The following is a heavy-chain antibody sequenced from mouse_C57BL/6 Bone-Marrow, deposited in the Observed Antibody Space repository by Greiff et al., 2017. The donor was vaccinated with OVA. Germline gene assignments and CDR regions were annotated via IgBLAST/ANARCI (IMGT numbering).Heavy chain of an antibody. CDR3: APTVVPYWYFDV. CDR2: IYPGDGDT. Sequence: QVQLQQSGAELVKPGASVKISCKASGYAFSSYWMNWVKQRPGKSLEWIGQIYPGDGDTNYNGKFKGKATLTADKSSSTAYMQLSSLTSEDSAVYFCAPTVVPYWYFDVWGTGTTVTVSS. CDR1: GYAFSSYW. V-gene: IGHV1-80*01. D-gene: IGHD1-1*01. J-gene: IGHJ1*03.